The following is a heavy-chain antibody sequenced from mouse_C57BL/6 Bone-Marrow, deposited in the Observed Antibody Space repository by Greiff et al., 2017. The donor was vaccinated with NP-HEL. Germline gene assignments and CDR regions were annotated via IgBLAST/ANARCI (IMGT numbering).Heavy chain of an antibody. CDR3: ARHVGSSPLYAMDY. CDR2: ISNGGGST. Sequence: EVQGVESGGGLVQPGGSLKLSCAASGFTFSDYYMYWVRQTPEKRLEWVAYISNGGGSTYYPDTVKGRFTISRDNAKNTLYLQMSRLKSEDTAMYYCARHVGSSPLYAMDYWGQGTSVTVSS. D-gene: IGHD1-1*01. J-gene: IGHJ4*01. V-gene: IGHV5-12*01. CDR1: GFTFSDYY.